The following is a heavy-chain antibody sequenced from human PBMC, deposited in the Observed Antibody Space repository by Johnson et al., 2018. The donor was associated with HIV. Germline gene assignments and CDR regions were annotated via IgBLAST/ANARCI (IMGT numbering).Heavy chain of an antibody. Sequence: VQLVESGGGVVQPGRSLRLSCAASGFTVSSNYMNWVRQAPGKGLEWVSVIYSGGSTYYADPVKGRFSISRDTPKNTLYLQISSLRTEDTAVYYCARGLTGEQVDIWGQGTMVTVSS. V-gene: IGHV3-66*01. CDR1: GFTVSSNY. CDR2: IYSGGST. D-gene: IGHD3-16*01. J-gene: IGHJ3*02. CDR3: ARGLTGEQVDI.